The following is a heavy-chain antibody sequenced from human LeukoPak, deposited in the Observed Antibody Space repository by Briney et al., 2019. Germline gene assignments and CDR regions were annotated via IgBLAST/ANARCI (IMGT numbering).Heavy chain of an antibody. V-gene: IGHV3-23*01. CDR2: ISGSGGST. CDR3: AKDLDIVVVVAATDY. D-gene: IGHD2-15*01. Sequence: PEGSLRLSCAASGLTFSSYAMSWVRQAPGKGLEWVSAISGSGGSTYYADSVKGRFTISRDNSKNTLYLQMNSLRAEDTAVYYCAKDLDIVVVVAATDYWGQGTLVTVSS. J-gene: IGHJ4*02. CDR1: GLTFSSYA.